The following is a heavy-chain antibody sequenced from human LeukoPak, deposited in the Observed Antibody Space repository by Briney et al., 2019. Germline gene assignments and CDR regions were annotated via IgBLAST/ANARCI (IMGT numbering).Heavy chain of an antibody. V-gene: IGHV3-48*04. CDR2: ISSSSSTI. CDR3: AREVGLAARQTEDY. J-gene: IGHJ4*02. D-gene: IGHD6-6*01. CDR1: GFTFSSYS. Sequence: GGSLRLSCAASGFTFSSYSMNWVRQAPGKGLEWVSYISSSSSTIYYADSVKGRFTISRDNAKNSLYLQMNSLRAEDTAVYYCAREVGLAARQTEDYWGQGTLVTVSS.